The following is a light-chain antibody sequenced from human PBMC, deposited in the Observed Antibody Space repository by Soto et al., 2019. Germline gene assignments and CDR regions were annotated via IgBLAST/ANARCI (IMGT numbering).Light chain of an antibody. Sequence: DIQMTQSPSSLSASVGDRVTITCRASQSISSWLAWYQQKPGKAPKVLIYKASSLESGVPSRFSGSGSGTEFTLTISSLQPGDFATYYCQHYNSYPWTFGQGTKVDIK. CDR1: QSISSW. CDR2: KAS. J-gene: IGKJ1*01. CDR3: QHYNSYPWT. V-gene: IGKV1-5*03.